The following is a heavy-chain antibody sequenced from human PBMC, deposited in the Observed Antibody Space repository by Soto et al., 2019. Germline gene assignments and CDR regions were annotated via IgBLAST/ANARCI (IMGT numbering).Heavy chain of an antibody. V-gene: IGHV4-30-4*01. D-gene: IGHD3-3*01. J-gene: IGHJ6*02. CDR3: AREDDFWKSNYYGMDV. Sequence: QVQLQESGPGLVKPSQTLSLTCTVSGGSISSGDYYWSWIRQPPGKGLEWIGYIYYSGSTYYNPSLKSRVTISVDTSKNQFSLKLSSVTAADTAVYYCAREDDFWKSNYYGMDVWGQGTTVTVSS. CDR2: IYYSGST. CDR1: GGSISSGDYY.